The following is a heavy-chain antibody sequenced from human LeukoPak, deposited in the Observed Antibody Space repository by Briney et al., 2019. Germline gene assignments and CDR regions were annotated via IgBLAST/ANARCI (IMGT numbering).Heavy chain of an antibody. CDR1: GGSFSSGDYY. CDR3: ARVDGSLPYNWLDP. Sequence: PSETLSLTCTVSGGSFSSGDYYWSWIRQPPGKGLEWIGYIYYSGYTYYNPSLKSRLTISVDTSKNQFSLKLSSVTAADTAVYYCARVDGSLPYNWLDPWGQGTLVTVSS. J-gene: IGHJ5*02. CDR2: IYYSGYT. D-gene: IGHD2-2*03. V-gene: IGHV4-30-4*01.